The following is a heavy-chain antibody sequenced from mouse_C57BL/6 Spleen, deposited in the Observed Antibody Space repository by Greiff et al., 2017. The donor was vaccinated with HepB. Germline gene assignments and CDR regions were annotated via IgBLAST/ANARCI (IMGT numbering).Heavy chain of an antibody. CDR3: ARGAIYYGPLDY. D-gene: IGHD2-1*01. CDR2: FHPYNDDT. J-gene: IGHJ2*01. CDR1: GYTFTTYP. Sequence: QVQLKESGAELVKPGASVKMSCKASGYTFTTYPIEWMKQNHGKSLEWIGNFHPYNDDTKYNEKFKGKATLTVEKSSSTVYLELSRLTSDDSAVYYCARGAIYYGPLDYWGQGTTLTVSS. V-gene: IGHV1-47*01.